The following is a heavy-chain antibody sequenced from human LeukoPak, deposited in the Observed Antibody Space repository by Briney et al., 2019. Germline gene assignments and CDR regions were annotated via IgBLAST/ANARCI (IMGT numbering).Heavy chain of an antibody. D-gene: IGHD3-9*01. CDR3: AKNPSPYLTGYYHYGY. CDR1: GFTFSSYA. CDR2: ISGSGGST. V-gene: IGHV3-23*01. Sequence: QPGGSLRLSCAASGFTFSSYAMSWVRQAPGKGLEWVSAISGSGGSTYYADSVKGRFTISRDNSKNTRYLQRNSLRAGDTAVYDCAKNPSPYLTGYYHYGYWGQGTLVTASS. J-gene: IGHJ4*02.